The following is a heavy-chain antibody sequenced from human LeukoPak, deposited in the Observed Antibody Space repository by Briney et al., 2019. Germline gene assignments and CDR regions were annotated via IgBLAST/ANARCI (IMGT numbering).Heavy chain of an antibody. V-gene: IGHV4-38-2*02. CDR2: MYHSGST. J-gene: IGHJ4*02. CDR1: GYSISSGYY. CDR3: ARDRGLHY. Sequence: SETLSLTCTVSGYSISSGYYWGWIRPPPGKGLEWIESMYHSGSTNYNPSLKSRVTISVDTSKNQFSLKLSSVTAADTAVYYCARDRGLHYWGQGTLVTVSS.